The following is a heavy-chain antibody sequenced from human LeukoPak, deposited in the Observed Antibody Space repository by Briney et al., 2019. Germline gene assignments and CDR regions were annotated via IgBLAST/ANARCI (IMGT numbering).Heavy chain of an antibody. V-gene: IGHV3-74*01. CDR2: INRDGSTT. D-gene: IGHD3-10*01. CDR3: ARDKKSGESSEIDY. J-gene: IGHJ4*02. CDR1: GFTFSNYW. Sequence: GGSLRLSCAASGFTFSNYWVHWVRQAPGKGLVWASRINRDGSTTNYADSVKGRFTVSRDNAKNTLNLQMNSLGAEDTAVYYCARDKKSGESSEIDYWGQGTLVTVSS.